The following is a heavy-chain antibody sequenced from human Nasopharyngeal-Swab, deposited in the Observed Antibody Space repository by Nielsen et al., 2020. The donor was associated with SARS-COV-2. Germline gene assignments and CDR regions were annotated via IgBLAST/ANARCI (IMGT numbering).Heavy chain of an antibody. CDR1: GFTFSNAW. CDR2: IKSKTDGGTT. Sequence: GESLKISCAASGFTFSNAWMSWVRQAPGKGLEWVGRIKSKTDGGTTDYAAPVKGRFTISRDDSKNTAYLQMNSLKTEDTAVYYCTSSQGITMVRGAAPRYYYYGMDVWGQGTTVTVSS. J-gene: IGHJ6*02. D-gene: IGHD3-10*01. CDR3: TSSQGITMVRGAAPRYYYYGMDV. V-gene: IGHV3-15*01.